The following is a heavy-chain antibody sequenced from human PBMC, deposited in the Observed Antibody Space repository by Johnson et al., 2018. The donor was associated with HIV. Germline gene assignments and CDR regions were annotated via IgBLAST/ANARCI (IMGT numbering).Heavy chain of an antibody. CDR2: ISYDETND. CDR1: GFTFSSYG. Sequence: QVQLVESGGGVVQPGRSLRLSCAAYGFTFSSYGMHWVRQAPGKGLEWVAVISYDETNDYYADSVKGRFTISRDNPKNTLYLQMNSLRAEDTAIYYCAKLRKKQWRVGEAFDIWGQGTMVTVSS. V-gene: IGHV3-30*18. J-gene: IGHJ3*02. D-gene: IGHD6-19*01. CDR3: AKLRKKQWRVGEAFDI.